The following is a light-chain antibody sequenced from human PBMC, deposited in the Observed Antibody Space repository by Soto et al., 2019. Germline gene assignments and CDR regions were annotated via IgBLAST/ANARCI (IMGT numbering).Light chain of an antibody. CDR3: CSYAGSSTYV. Sequence: QSVLTQPASVSGSPGQSITISCTGTSSDVGSYNLVSWYQQHSGKAPKLMIYEVSKRLSGVSNRFSGSKSGNTASLTISGLQAEDEADYYCCSYAGSSTYVFGTGTRSPS. J-gene: IGLJ1*01. CDR2: EVS. V-gene: IGLV2-23*02. CDR1: SSDVGSYNL.